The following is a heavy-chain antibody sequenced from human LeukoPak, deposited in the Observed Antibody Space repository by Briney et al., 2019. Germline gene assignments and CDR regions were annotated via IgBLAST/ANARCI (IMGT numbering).Heavy chain of an antibody. Sequence: AGGSLRLSCAASGFTFNMYAIHWVRQAPGKGLEWVAVTSYDGSANKYADSVNGRFTISRDNPKNTVYLQMNRLRTDDTAVYYCARADWNQPGDYWGQGTLVAVSS. V-gene: IGHV3-30-3*01. CDR1: GFTFNMYA. J-gene: IGHJ4*02. CDR2: TSYDGSAN. D-gene: IGHD1-1*01. CDR3: ARADWNQPGDY.